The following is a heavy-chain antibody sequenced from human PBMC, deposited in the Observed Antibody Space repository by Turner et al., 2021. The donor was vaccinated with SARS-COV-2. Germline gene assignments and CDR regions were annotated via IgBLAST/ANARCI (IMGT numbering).Heavy chain of an antibody. CDR1: GLTVSSNY. Sequence: EVQLVESGGGLIQPGGSLRLSCAASGLTVSSNYMSWVSQAPGKGREWVSVIYGGGSTYYADAVEGRFTISRDNAKNTLYLQMNSLRADDTAVYYCARDYGDWGTWGQGTLVTVSS. CDR3: ARDYGDWGT. J-gene: IGHJ5*02. D-gene: IGHD4-17*01. V-gene: IGHV3-53*01. CDR2: IYGGGST.